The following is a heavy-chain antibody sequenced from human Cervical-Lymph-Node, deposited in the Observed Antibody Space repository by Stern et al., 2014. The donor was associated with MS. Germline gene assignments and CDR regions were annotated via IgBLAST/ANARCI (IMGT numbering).Heavy chain of an antibody. CDR1: GGSISSGGYS. J-gene: IGHJ4*02. V-gene: IGHV4-31*03. CDR3: ARIGDDDGDFRLCY. Sequence: QVQLQESGPGLVKPSQTLSLTCTVSGGSISSGGYSWSWICQPPRKGLVWAGYIYPTGRTYYNPYLKSRLDFFLPTFMTTSTLMVRSGTAADTAVYYCARIGDDDGDFRLCYWGQGTLVTVSS. D-gene: IGHD4-17*01. CDR2: IYPTGRT.